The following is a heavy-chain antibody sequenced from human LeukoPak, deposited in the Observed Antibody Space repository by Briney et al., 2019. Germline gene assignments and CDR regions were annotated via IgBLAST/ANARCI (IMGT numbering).Heavy chain of an antibody. CDR3: ARDRYCTNGVCYTGWFDP. V-gene: IGHV1-46*01. CDR2: INPSGGIT. D-gene: IGHD2-8*01. CDR1: GYAFTNYY. J-gene: IGHJ5*02. Sequence: GASVKVSCKASGYAFTNYYINWVRQAPGQGLEWMGMINPSGGITTYAQKFQGRVTMTTDTSTSTAYMELRSLRSDDTAVYYCARDRYCTNGVCYTGWFDPWGQGTLVTVSS.